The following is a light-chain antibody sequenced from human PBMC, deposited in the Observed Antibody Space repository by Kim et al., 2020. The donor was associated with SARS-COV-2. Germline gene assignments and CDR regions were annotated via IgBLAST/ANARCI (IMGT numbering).Light chain of an antibody. CDR1: SSDVGGYNY. Sequence: QSALTQPASVSGSPGQSITISCTGASSDVGGYNYVSWYQQDPGKAPKVMIYDVSNRPSGVSNRFSGSKSGNTASLTISGLQAEDEADYYCSSYTSRSTLVFGGGTKVTVL. J-gene: IGLJ3*02. V-gene: IGLV2-14*03. CDR3: SSYTSRSTLV. CDR2: DVS.